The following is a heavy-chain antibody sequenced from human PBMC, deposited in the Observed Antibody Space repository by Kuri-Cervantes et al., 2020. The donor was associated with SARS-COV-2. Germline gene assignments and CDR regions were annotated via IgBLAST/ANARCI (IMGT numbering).Heavy chain of an antibody. D-gene: IGHD1-26*01. CDR3: ARDREDRVGATFDY. J-gene: IGHJ4*02. CDR2: INPNSGGT. Sequence: ASVKVSCKAPETTFPNYDINWVRRAPGQGLEWMGWINPNSGGTSYAQKFQGRITMTRDTSISTAYMELRRLRSDDTAVYYCARDREDRVGATFDYWGQGTLVTVSS. V-gene: IGHV1-2*02. CDR1: ETTFPNYD.